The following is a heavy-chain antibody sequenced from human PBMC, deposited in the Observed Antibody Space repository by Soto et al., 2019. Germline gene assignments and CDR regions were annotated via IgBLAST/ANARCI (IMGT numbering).Heavy chain of an antibody. CDR1: AGSISSSSYY. V-gene: IGHV4-39*01. CDR2: IYYSGST. CDR3: ARSLITMVPEAD. J-gene: IGHJ4*01. D-gene: IGHD3-10*01. Sequence: TETLSLTCPFSAGSISSSSYYWTWIRQPPGQGLACIESIYYSGSTYYNPSLKSRVTIPVDTFKKQFSLKLSAVISADTSVYYCARSLITMVPEADWGHGTLVTVSS.